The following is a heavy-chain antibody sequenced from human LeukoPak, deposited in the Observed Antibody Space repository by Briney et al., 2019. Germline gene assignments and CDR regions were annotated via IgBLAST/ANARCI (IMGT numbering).Heavy chain of an antibody. CDR3: ARDHSVGDIAWWFDP. V-gene: IGHV1-46*01. CDR1: GYTFINNW. D-gene: IGHD3-10*01. J-gene: IGHJ5*02. Sequence: ASVKVSCKASGYTFINNWMHWVRQAPGQGLEWVGLINPTGTTTLYAQKFQGRVTLTRDMSTSTDYMELRSLKSEDTAVYYCARDHSVGDIAWWFDPWGQGTLVTVSS. CDR2: INPTGTTT.